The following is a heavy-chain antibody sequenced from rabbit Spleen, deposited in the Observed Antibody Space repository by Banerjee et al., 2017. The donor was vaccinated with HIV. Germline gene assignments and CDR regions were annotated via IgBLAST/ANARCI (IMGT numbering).Heavy chain of an antibody. CDR1: GFSFSDGYD. Sequence: SGFSFSDGYDMRWVRQAPGKGLEWIGTIYRGSGTSTAYASWAKGRFTISKTSSTTVTLQMTSLTAADTATYFCVRDTWHFKLWGPGTLVTVS. CDR3: VRDTWHFKL. CDR2: IYRGSGTST. V-gene: IGHV1S40*01. D-gene: IGHD3-1*01. J-gene: IGHJ4*01.